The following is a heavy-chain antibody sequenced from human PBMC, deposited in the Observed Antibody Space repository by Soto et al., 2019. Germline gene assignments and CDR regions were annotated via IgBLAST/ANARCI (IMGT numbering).Heavy chain of an antibody. CDR2: INPNSGGT. CDR3: ARERSDVYSGYDSEGYFDY. J-gene: IGHJ4*02. D-gene: IGHD5-12*01. CDR1: GYTFTGYY. V-gene: IGHV1-2*04. Sequence: ASVKVSCKASGYTFTGYYMHWVRQAPGQGLEWMGWINPNSGGTNYAQKFQGWVTMTRDTSISTAYMELSRLRSDDTAVYYCARERSDVYSGYDSEGYFDYWGQGTLVTVSS.